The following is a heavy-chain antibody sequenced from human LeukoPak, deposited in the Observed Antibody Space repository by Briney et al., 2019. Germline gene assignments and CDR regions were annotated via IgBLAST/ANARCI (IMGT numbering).Heavy chain of an antibody. CDR2: INPNSGGT. Sequence: ASVEVSCKASGYTFTGYYMHWVRQAPGQGLEWMGWINPNSGGTNYAQKFQGRVTMTRDTSISTAYMELSRLRSDDTAVYYCARGSDYDILTGYWRGNWFDPWGQGTLVTVSS. D-gene: IGHD3-9*01. V-gene: IGHV1-2*02. CDR3: ARGSDYDILTGYWRGNWFDP. J-gene: IGHJ5*02. CDR1: GYTFTGYY.